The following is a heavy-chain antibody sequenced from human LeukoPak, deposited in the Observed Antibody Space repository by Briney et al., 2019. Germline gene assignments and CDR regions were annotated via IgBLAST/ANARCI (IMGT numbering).Heavy chain of an antibody. D-gene: IGHD6-6*01. V-gene: IGHV1-2*02. CDR3: ARVYSSSS. J-gene: IGHJ5*02. Sequence: ASVKVSCKASGYTLTDYDINWVRQAPGQGLEWMGWINPNSGGTNYAQKFQGRVTMTRDTSISTAYMELSRLRSDDTAVYYCARVYSSSSWGQGTLVTVSS. CDR1: GYTLTDYD. CDR2: INPNSGGT.